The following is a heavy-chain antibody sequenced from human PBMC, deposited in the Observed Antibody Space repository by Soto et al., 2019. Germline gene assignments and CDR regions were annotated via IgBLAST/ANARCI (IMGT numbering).Heavy chain of an antibody. CDR3: ARDRLGFGELLAPLDNWFDP. J-gene: IGHJ5*02. Sequence: GGSLRLSCAASGFTFSSYSMNWVRQAPGKGLEWVSSISSSSSYIYYADSVKGRFTISRDNAKNSLYLQMNSLRAEDTAVYYCARDRLGFGELLAPLDNWFDPWGQGTLVTVSS. CDR2: ISSSSSYI. V-gene: IGHV3-21*01. CDR1: GFTFSSYS. D-gene: IGHD3-10*01.